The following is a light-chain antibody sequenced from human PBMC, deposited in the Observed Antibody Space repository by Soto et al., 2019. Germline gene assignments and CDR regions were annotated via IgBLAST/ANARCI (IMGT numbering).Light chain of an antibody. Sequence: DIQMTQSPSSVSASVGDGVTITCRASQDINSFLAWYQQKPGKAPKLLIYAASTLHIGVPSRFRGSGSGTAFTLTISCLQPEDFATYFCQQTNHFPFTFGPGTKVDIK. V-gene: IGKV1-12*01. CDR3: QQTNHFPFT. CDR1: QDINSF. CDR2: AAS. J-gene: IGKJ3*01.